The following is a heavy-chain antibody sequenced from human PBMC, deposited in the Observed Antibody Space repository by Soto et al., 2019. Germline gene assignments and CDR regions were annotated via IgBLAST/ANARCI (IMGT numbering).Heavy chain of an antibody. D-gene: IGHD2-2*02. Sequence: QVQLVQSGAEVKKPGSSVKVSCKASGGTFSSYAISWVRQAPGQGLEWMGGIIPIFGKANYAQKFQGRVTITADESTSTAYMELSSLRSEDTAVYYCARDIVVVPAAIRGDYYYYGMDVWGQGTTVTVSS. CDR1: GGTFSSYA. CDR2: IIPIFGKA. V-gene: IGHV1-69*01. CDR3: ARDIVVVPAAIRGDYYYYGMDV. J-gene: IGHJ6*02.